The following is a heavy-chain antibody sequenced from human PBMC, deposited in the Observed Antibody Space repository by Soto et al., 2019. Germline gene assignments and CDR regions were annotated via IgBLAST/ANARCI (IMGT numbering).Heavy chain of an antibody. Sequence: GGSLRLSCAASGFTFSSYGMHWVRQAPGKGLEWVAVIWYDGSNKYYADSVKGRFTISRDNSKNTLYLQMNSLRAEDTAVYYCARGKREDIVVVVAERASNYYGMDVWGQGTTVTVSS. CDR3: ARGKREDIVVVVAERASNYYGMDV. CDR2: IWYDGSNK. CDR1: GFTFSSYG. J-gene: IGHJ6*02. V-gene: IGHV3-33*01. D-gene: IGHD2-15*01.